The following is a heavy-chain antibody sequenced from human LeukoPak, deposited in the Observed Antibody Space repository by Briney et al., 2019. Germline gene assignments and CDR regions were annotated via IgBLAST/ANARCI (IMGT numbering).Heavy chain of an antibody. CDR3: ARDGWNVFFNY. CDR2: VSGGGGTT. Sequence: GGSLRLSCAASGFTFSSYAMSWVRQAPGKGLEWVSSVSGGGGTTHHADSVKGRFTISRDNYKSTLYLQMNSLGAGDTAVYYCARDGWNVFFNYWGQGALVSVSS. V-gene: IGHV3-23*01. D-gene: IGHD1-1*01. J-gene: IGHJ4*02. CDR1: GFTFSSYA.